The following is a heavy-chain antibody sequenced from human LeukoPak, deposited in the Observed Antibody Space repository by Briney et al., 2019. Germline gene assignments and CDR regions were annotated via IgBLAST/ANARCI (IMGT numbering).Heavy chain of an antibody. CDR2: INHSGST. CDR1: GGSFSDYY. Sequence: SETLSLTCAVYGGSFSDYYWSWIRQSPGKGLEWIGEINHSGSTNYNPSLKSRVTISVETSKNQFSLKLSSVTAADTAVYYCARVGTGYSSSLYEYYFDYWGQGTLVTVSS. J-gene: IGHJ4*02. D-gene: IGHD6-13*01. V-gene: IGHV4-34*01. CDR3: ARVGTGYSSSLYEYYFDY.